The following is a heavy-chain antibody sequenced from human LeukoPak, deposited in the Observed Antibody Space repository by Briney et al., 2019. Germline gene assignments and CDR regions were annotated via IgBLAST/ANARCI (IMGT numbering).Heavy chain of an antibody. V-gene: IGHV3-21*01. CDR3: ARAPGGLTGYYLTYYFDY. CDR2: ISSSSSYI. D-gene: IGHD3-9*01. CDR1: GFTFSSYS. Sequence: GGSLRLSCAASGFTFSSYSMNWVRQAPGKGLEWVSSISSSSSYIYYADSVKGRFTISRDNAKNSLYLQMNSLRAEDTAVYYCARAPGGLTGYYLTYYFDYWGQGTLVTVSS. J-gene: IGHJ4*02.